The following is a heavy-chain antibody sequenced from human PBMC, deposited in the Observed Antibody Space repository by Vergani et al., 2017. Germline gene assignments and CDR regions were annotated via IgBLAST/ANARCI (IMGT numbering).Heavy chain of an antibody. Sequence: QVQLQESGPGLVKPSETLSLTCTVSGYSISSGYYWGWIRQPPGKGLEWIGSIYHSGSTYSNPSLKSRVTISVDTSNNQFSLKLSSVTAADPAVYYCARVPGYSYGYAVDYWGQGTLVTVSS. CDR3: ARVPGYSYGYAVDY. J-gene: IGHJ4*02. D-gene: IGHD5-18*01. CDR2: IYHSGST. V-gene: IGHV4-38-2*02. CDR1: GYSISSGYY.